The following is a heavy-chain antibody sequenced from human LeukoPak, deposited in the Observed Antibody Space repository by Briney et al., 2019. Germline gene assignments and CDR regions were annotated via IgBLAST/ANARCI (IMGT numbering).Heavy chain of an antibody. Sequence: GGSLRLSCAASGFTFSSYSMNWVRQAPGKGLEWVSSISSSSSYIYYADSVKGRFTISRDNAKNSLYLQMNSLRAEDTAVYYCARMGGGEQWLVNWFDPWGQGTLVTVSS. D-gene: IGHD6-19*01. CDR2: ISSSSSYI. V-gene: IGHV3-21*01. J-gene: IGHJ5*02. CDR3: ARMGGGEQWLVNWFDP. CDR1: GFTFSSYS.